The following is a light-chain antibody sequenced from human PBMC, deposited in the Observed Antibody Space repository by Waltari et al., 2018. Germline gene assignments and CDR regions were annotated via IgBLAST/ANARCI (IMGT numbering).Light chain of an antibody. CDR3: SSYTSSSTPHVV. CDR2: DVS. Sequence: QSGLTQPASVSGSAGQSITTTCTGTSSEVGRDKYVSWYQQHPGKAPKLMIYDVSKLPSWCSNRFSGSKSGTTASLTISGLQAEDEADYSCSSYTSSSTPHVVFGVVTTLTVL. V-gene: IGLV2-14*01. CDR1: SSEVGRDKY. J-gene: IGLJ2*01.